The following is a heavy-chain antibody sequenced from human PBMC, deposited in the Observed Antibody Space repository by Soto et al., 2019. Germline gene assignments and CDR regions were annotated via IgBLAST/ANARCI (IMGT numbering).Heavy chain of an antibody. J-gene: IGHJ4*02. CDR3: ARRAVTGKYEFDY. D-gene: IGHD1-20*01. CDR1: GGSISSSSYY. Sequence: NPSETLSLTCTVSGGSISSSSYYWGWIRQPPGKGLEWIGSIYYSGSTYYNPSLKSRVTISVDTSKNQFSLKLSSVTAADTAVYYCARRAVTGKYEFDYWGQGTLVTVSS. CDR2: IYYSGST. V-gene: IGHV4-39*01.